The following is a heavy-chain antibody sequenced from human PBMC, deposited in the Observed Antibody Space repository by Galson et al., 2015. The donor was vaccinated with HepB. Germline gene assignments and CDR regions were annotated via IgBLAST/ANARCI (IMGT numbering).Heavy chain of an antibody. J-gene: IGHJ4*02. D-gene: IGHD4-17*01. CDR1: GGTFSSYA. V-gene: IGHV1-69*13. CDR3: ARSATVTTFSLFDY. Sequence: SVKVSCKASGGTFSSYAISWVRQAPGQGLEWMGGIIPIFGTANYAQKFQGRVTITADESTSTAYMELSSLRSEDTAVYYCARSATVTTFSLFDYWGQGTLVTVSS. CDR2: IIPIFGTA.